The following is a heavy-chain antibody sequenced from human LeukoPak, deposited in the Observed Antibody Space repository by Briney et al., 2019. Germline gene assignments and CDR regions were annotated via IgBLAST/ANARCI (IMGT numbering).Heavy chain of an antibody. CDR1: GGSISDYY. V-gene: IGHV4-59*08. CDR2: IHYSGST. D-gene: IGHD3-10*01. CDR3: ARLLSDYFDS. Sequence: SETLSLTCSVSGGSISDYYWSWIRQPPGKGLEWIGHIHYSGSTNYNPSLKSRVTISVDTSKNQFSLKLTSVTAADTAVYYCARLLSDYFDSRGQGTLVTVSS. J-gene: IGHJ4*02.